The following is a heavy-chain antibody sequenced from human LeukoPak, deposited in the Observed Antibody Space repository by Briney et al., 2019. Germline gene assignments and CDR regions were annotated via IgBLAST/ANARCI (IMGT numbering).Heavy chain of an antibody. J-gene: IGHJ4*02. CDR2: IKQDGSEK. CDR1: GFTFSSYW. V-gene: IGHV3-7*04. D-gene: IGHD3-10*01. CDR3: ARGYGSGSYYPLYFDY. Sequence: GGFLRLSCAASGFTFSSYWMSWVRQAPGKGLEWVANIKQDGSEKYYVDSVKGRFTISRDNAKNSLYLQMNSLRAEDTAVYYCARGYGSGSYYPLYFDYWGQGTLVTVSS.